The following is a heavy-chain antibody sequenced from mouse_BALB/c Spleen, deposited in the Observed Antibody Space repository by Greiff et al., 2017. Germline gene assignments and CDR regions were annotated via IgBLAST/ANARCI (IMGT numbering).Heavy chain of an antibody. CDR1: GFTFTDYY. J-gene: IGHJ4*01. CDR3: ARDGYSGAMDY. V-gene: IGHV7-3*02. D-gene: IGHD2-3*01. Sequence: EVQVVESGGGLVQPGGSLRLSCATSGFTFTDYYMSWDRQPPGKALEWLGFIRNKANGYTTEYSASVKGRFTISRDNSQSILYLQMNTLRAEDSATYYCARDGYSGAMDYWGQGTSVTVSS. CDR2: IRNKANGYTT.